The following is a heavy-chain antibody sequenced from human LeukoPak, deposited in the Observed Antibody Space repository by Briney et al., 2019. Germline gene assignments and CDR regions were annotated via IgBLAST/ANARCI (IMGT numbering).Heavy chain of an antibody. V-gene: IGHV4-59*08. CDR2: VYYDGTT. CDR3: XXXXXXCXGGXCXSIDY. CDR1: GDSISSYH. Sequence: SETLSLTCTVSGDSISSYHWTWIRQSPGRRLEWIGYVYYDGTTRYNPSLKSRVTISLEMSNNQFSLKLSSVTAADTAIYYFXXXXXXCXGGXCXSIDYWXQGTLVTVSS. J-gene: IGHJ4*02.